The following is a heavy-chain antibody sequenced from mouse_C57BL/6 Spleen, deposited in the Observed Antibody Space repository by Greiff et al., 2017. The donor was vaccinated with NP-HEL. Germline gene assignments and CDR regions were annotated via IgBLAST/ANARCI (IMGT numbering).Heavy chain of an antibody. J-gene: IGHJ2*01. V-gene: IGHV1-64*01. CDR3: ARGPIYDGYHSFFDY. CDR2: IHPNSGST. D-gene: IGHD2-3*01. CDR1: GYTFTSYW. Sequence: QVQLQQPGAELVKPGASVKLSCKASGYTFTSYWMHWVKQRPGQGLEWIGMIHPNSGSTNYNEKFKSKATLTVDKSSSTAYMQLSSLTSEDSAVYYCARGPIYDGYHSFFDYWGQGTTLTVSS.